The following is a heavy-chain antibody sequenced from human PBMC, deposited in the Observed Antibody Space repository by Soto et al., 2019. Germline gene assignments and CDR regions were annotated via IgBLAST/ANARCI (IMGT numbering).Heavy chain of an antibody. J-gene: IGHJ6*02. CDR3: ARDYVIVNDILPAFYYGMDV. V-gene: IGHV4-59*01. CDR1: GGSISSYY. D-gene: IGHD3-9*01. Sequence: SETLSLTCTVSGGSISSYYWSWIRQPPGKGLEWIGYIYYSGSTNYNPSLKSRVTISVDTSKNQFSLKLSSVTAADTAVYYCARDYVIVNDILPAFYYGMDVWGQGTPVTVSS. CDR2: IYYSGST.